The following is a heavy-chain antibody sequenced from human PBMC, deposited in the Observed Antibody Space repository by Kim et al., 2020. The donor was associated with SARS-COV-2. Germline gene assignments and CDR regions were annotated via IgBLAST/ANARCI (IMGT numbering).Heavy chain of an antibody. J-gene: IGHJ6*02. D-gene: IGHD3-10*01. CDR1: GYSFTSYW. CDR2: IYPGDSDT. CDR3: ARHVMGRWFGELSHMDV. V-gene: IGHV5-51*01. Sequence: GESLKISCKGSGYSFTSYWIGWVRQMPGKGLEWMGIIYPGDSDTRYSPSFQGQVTISADKSISTAYLQWSSLKASDTAMYYCARHVMGRWFGELSHMDVWGQGTTVTVSS.